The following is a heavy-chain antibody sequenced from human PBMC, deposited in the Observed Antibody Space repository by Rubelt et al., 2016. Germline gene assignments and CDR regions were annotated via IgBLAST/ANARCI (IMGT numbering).Heavy chain of an antibody. CDR3: ARDKGDGVWWLVRNDY. V-gene: IGHV3-11*04. CDR1: GFSFSDYY. J-gene: IGHJ4*02. CDR2: ISSSGSTI. D-gene: IGHD2-15*01. Sequence: VESGGGLVKPGGSLRLSCAASGFSFSDYYMSWVRQAPGKGLEWLSYISSSGSTIYYGDSVKGRFTISRDNAKNTLYLQMSRLRAEDTAVNYCARDKGDGVWWLVRNDYWGQGTLVTVSS.